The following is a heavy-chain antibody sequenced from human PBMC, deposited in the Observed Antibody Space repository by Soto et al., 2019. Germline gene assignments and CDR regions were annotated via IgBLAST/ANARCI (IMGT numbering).Heavy chain of an antibody. CDR3: ARESGGATATLDYYYFYMDV. D-gene: IGHD1-26*01. CDR1: GYTFSDYY. J-gene: IGHJ6*03. Sequence: VSCKASGYTFSDYYLHWVRQAPGQGPEWMGWMNPNSGDTKYAQKFQGRVTMTRDTSVRTAFMELNWLKSDDTAVYYCARESGGATATLDYYYFYMDVWGKGTTVTVSS. CDR2: MNPNSGDT. V-gene: IGHV1-2*02.